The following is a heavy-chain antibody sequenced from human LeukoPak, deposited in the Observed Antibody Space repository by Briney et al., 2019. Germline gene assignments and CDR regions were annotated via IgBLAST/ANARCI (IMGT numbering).Heavy chain of an antibody. Sequence: PGESLKISCKGSGYNFTNYWIGWVRQMPGKGLEWMGIIYPGDSDTTYSPPFQGQVTISADKSISTAYLQWSSLKASDTAMYYCARLRDGYNYVGTDYWGQGTLVTVSS. CDR1: GYNFTNYW. D-gene: IGHD5-24*01. CDR2: IYPGDSDT. CDR3: ARLRDGYNYVGTDY. V-gene: IGHV5-51*01. J-gene: IGHJ4*02.